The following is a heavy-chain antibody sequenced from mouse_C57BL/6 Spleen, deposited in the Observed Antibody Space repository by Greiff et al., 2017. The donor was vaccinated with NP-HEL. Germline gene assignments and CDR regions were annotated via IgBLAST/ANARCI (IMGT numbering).Heavy chain of an antibody. CDR2: IDPSDSYT. V-gene: IGHV1-69*01. CDR1: GYTFTSYW. CDR3: ARGDGRFGY. J-gene: IGHJ3*01. D-gene: IGHD1-1*01. Sequence: QVQLQQPGAELVMPGASVKLSCKASGYTFTSYWMHWVKQRPGQGLEWIGEIDPSDSYTNYNQKFKGKSTLTVDKSSSTAYMQLSSLTSEDSAVYDCARGDGRFGYWGQGTLVTVSA.